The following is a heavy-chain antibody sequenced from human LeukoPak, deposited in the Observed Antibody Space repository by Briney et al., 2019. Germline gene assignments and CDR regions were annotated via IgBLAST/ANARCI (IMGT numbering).Heavy chain of an antibody. CDR2: IIPILGIA. J-gene: IGHJ4*02. CDR1: GGTFSSYA. V-gene: IGHV1-69*04. Sequence: ASVKLSCKASGGTFSSYAISWVRQAPGQGLEWMGRIIPILGIANYAQKFQGRVTITADKSTSTAYMELSSLRSEDTAVYYCAREDGEMATSYFDYWGQGTLVTVS. D-gene: IGHD5-24*01. CDR3: AREDGEMATSYFDY.